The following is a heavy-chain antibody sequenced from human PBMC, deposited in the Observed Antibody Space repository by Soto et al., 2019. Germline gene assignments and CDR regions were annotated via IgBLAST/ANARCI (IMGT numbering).Heavy chain of an antibody. J-gene: IGHJ6*02. D-gene: IGHD3-10*01. Sequence: VASVKVSCKASGGTFSSYAISWVRQAPGQGLEWMGGIIPIFGTANYAQKFQGRVTITADESTSTAYMELSSLRSEDTAVYYCARGDYYGSGSRRPDYYYYGMDVWGQGTTVTVSS. CDR2: IIPIFGTA. CDR1: GGTFSSYA. V-gene: IGHV1-69*13. CDR3: ARGDYYGSGSRRPDYYYYGMDV.